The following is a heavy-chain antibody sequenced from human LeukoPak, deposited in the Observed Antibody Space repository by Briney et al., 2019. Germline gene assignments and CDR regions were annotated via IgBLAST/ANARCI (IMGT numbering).Heavy chain of an antibody. Sequence: GGSLRLSCAASGFTFSSYGMHWVRQAPGKGLEWVAVTSYDGSNKYYADSVKGRFTISRDNPKNTLYLQMNSLRAEDTAVYYCARTGGSYPYYFEYWGQGTLVTVSS. CDR1: GFTFSSYG. J-gene: IGHJ4*02. CDR2: TSYDGSNK. V-gene: IGHV3-30*03. D-gene: IGHD1-26*01. CDR3: ARTGGSYPYYFEY.